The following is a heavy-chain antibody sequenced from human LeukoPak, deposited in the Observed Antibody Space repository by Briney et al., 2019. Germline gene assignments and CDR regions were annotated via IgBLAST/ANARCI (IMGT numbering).Heavy chain of an antibody. CDR1: EFSFVSYW. CDR2: INPGDSDT. V-gene: IGHV5-51*01. CDR3: ARLARYCTSTSCSWFWAFDI. J-gene: IGHJ3*02. Sequence: GESLKISCKGSEFSFVSYWIAWVRQMPGKGLEWMGIINPGDSDTRYSPSFQGQVTISADKSISTAYLQWSSLKASDTAMYYCARLARYCTSTSCSWFWAFDIWGQGTMVTVSS. D-gene: IGHD2-2*01.